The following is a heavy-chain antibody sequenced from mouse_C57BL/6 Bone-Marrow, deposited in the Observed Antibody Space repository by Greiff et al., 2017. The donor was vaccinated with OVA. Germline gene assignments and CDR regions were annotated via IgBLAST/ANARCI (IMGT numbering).Heavy chain of an antibody. CDR1: GYTFTSYG. J-gene: IGHJ1*03. V-gene: IGHV1-81*01. CDR3: ARGPYIYYCGSGYWYFDV. CDR2: IYPRSGST. D-gene: IGHD1-1*01. Sequence: QVQLQQSGAELARPGASVKLSCKASGYTFTSYGISWVKQRTGQGLEWIGEIYPRSGSTYYNEKFKGKATLTADKSSSTAYMELRSLTSEDSAVYFCARGPYIYYCGSGYWYFDVWGTGTTVTVSS.